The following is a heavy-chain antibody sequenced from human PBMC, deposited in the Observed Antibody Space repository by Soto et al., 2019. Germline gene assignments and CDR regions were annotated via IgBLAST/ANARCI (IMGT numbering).Heavy chain of an antibody. CDR3: AKDPSRTTTNRNFDF. CDR1: GFTFSSYA. CDR2: ISGGGGSA. D-gene: IGHD1-26*01. Sequence: VGSLRLSCVVSGFTFSSYAMSWVRQAPGKGLEWVSAISGGGGSAYHADSVKGRFTISRDNSKNTLYLQMNSLRVEDTAVYYCAKDPSRTTTNRNFDFWGQGTLVTVSS. V-gene: IGHV3-23*01. J-gene: IGHJ4*02.